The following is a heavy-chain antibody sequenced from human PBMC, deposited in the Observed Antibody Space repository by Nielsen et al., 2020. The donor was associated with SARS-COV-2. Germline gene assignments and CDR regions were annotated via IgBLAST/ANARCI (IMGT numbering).Heavy chain of an antibody. CDR2: ISWNSGSI. CDR1: GFTFDDYA. Sequence: SLKISCAASGFTFDDYAMHWVRQAPGKGLEWVSGISWNSGSIGYADSVKGRFTISRDNAKNSLYLQMNSLRAEDTALYYCAKIRNCSGGSCPFDYWGQGTLVTVSS. J-gene: IGHJ4*02. D-gene: IGHD2-15*01. V-gene: IGHV3-9*01. CDR3: AKIRNCSGGSCPFDY.